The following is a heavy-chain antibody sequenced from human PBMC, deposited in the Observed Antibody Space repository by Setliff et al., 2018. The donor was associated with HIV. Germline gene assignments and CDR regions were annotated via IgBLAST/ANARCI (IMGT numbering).Heavy chain of an antibody. Sequence: SETLSLTCTVSGGSISSSSYYWGWIRQPPGKGLEWIGSIYYSGSTYYNPSLKSRVTISVDTSKNQFSLKLSSVTAADTAMYYCATYSAGEGGRGHWGQGTLVTVSS. V-gene: IGHV4-39*07. CDR1: GGSISSSSYY. J-gene: IGHJ4*02. CDR2: IYYSGST. D-gene: IGHD2-15*01. CDR3: ATYSAGEGGRGH.